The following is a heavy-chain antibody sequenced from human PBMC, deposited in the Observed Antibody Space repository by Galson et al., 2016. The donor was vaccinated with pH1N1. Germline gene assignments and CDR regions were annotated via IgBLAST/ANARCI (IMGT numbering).Heavy chain of an antibody. J-gene: IGHJ4*02. CDR1: GYSFTTYY. CDR2: IDPSGDNT. Sequence: SVKVSCKAAGYSFTTYYMHWVRQAPGQGLEWMGIIDPSGDNTSYAQRLQGRVTMTRETSTSTVYMELSRLSSDDTAVYYCTRGAAKADPDGQLFEHWGQGTLVTVSA. D-gene: IGHD6-25*01. CDR3: TRGAAKADPDGQLFEH. V-gene: IGHV1-46*03.